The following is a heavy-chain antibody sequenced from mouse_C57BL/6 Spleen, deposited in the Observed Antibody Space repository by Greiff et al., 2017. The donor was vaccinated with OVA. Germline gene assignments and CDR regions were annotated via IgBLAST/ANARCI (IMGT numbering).Heavy chain of an antibody. D-gene: IGHD2-2*01. CDR1: GYTFTDYY. Sequence: VKVVESGAELVRPGASVKLSCKASGYTFTDYYINWVKQRPGQGLEWIARIYPGSGNTYYNEKFKGKATLTAEKSSSTAYMQLSSLTSEDSAVYYCARKGYQGAMDYWGQGTSVTVSS. J-gene: IGHJ4*01. CDR2: IYPGSGNT. CDR3: ARKGYQGAMDY. V-gene: IGHV1-76*01.